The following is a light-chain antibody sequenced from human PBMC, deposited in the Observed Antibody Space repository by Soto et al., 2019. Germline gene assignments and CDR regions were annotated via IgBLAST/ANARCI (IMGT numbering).Light chain of an antibody. V-gene: IGLV2-14*01. CDR1: SSDIGAYNY. CDR3: YSYAGRNIWV. CDR2: EVT. Sequence: QSVLTQPASVSGSPGQSITISCTGTSSDIGAYNYVSWYQQHPGKAPKLMIYEVTNRPSGVSNRFSGSKSGNTASLTISGLQAEDEADYYCYSYAGRNIWVFGGGTKLTVL. J-gene: IGLJ3*02.